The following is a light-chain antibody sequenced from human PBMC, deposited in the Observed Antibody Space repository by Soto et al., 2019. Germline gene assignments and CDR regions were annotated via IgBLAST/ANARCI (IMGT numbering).Light chain of an antibody. V-gene: IGLV2-14*03. CDR3: SSYTSSSTVI. CDR1: SSDVGGYNF. Sequence: QSALTQPASVSGSPGQSITISCTGTSSDVGGYNFVSWYQQHPGKAPKFIIYDVRNRPSGVSNRFSGSMSGNTASLTISGLQAEDEADYYCSSYTSSSTVIFGGGTQLTVL. CDR2: DVR. J-gene: IGLJ2*01.